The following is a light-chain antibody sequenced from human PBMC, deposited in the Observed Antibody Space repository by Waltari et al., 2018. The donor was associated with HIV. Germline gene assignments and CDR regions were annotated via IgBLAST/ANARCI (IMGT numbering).Light chain of an antibody. Sequence: QSVLTQPPSASGTPGQRVTISCSGSTSNIGSNTINWYQQLPGTAPKLRIYTNNQRPSGVPDRFSGSKSGTSASLAISGLQSEDEADYSCAAWDDSLNGPVFGGGTKLTVL. CDR1: TSNIGSNT. CDR2: TNN. J-gene: IGLJ3*02. CDR3: AAWDDSLNGPV. V-gene: IGLV1-44*01.